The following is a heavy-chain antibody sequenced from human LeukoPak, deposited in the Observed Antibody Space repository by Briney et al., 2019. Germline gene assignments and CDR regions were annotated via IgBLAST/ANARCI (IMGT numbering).Heavy chain of an antibody. D-gene: IGHD3-22*01. Sequence: SETLSLTCTVSGGSISSGGYYWSWIRQHPGKGLEWIGYTYYSGSTYYNPSLKSRVTISVDTSKNQFSLKLSSVTAADTAAYYCAREVLDSSGHAADAFDIWGQGTMVTVSS. CDR2: TYYSGST. J-gene: IGHJ3*02. CDR3: AREVLDSSGHAADAFDI. CDR1: GGSISSGGYY. V-gene: IGHV4-31*03.